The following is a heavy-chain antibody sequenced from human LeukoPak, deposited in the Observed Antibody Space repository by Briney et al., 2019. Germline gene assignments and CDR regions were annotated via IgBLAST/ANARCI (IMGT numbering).Heavy chain of an antibody. CDR1: GYTFTSYD. V-gene: IGHV1-8*01. J-gene: IGHJ5*02. D-gene: IGHD1-14*01. CDR3: ARGRIKPRNWFDP. CDR2: MNPNSGNT. Sequence: ASVKVSCKASGYTFTSYDINWVRQATGQELEWMGWMNPNSGNTGYAQKFQGRVTMTRNTSISTAYMELSSLRSEDTAVYYCARGRIKPRNWFDPWGQGTLVTVSS.